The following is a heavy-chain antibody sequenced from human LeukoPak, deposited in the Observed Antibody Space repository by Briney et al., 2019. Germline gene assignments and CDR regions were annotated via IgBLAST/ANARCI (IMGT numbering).Heavy chain of an antibody. CDR3: ARVIARLQWDI. CDR1: GGTFSSYA. CDR2: IIPILGIA. D-gene: IGHD5-24*01. Sequence: SVKVSCKASGGTFSSYAISWVRQAPGQGLEWMGRIIPILGIANYAQKFQGRVTITADKSTSTAYMELSSLRSEDTAVYYCARVIARLQWDIRGQGTMVTVSS. V-gene: IGHV1-69*04. J-gene: IGHJ3*02.